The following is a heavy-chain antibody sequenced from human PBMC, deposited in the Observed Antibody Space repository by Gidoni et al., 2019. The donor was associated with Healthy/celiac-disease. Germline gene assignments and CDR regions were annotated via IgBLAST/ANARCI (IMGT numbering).Heavy chain of an antibody. D-gene: IGHD3-10*01. CDR3: AREGGGSGAFYYYYMDV. V-gene: IGHV4-34*01. Sequence: QVQLQQWGAGLLKPSETLSLTCAVYGGSFSGYYWSWIRQPPVKGLEWIGEINHSGSTNYNPSLKSRVTISVDTSKNQFSLKLSSVTAADTAVYYCAREGGGSGAFYYYYMDVWGKGTTVTVSS. CDR1: GGSFSGYY. CDR2: INHSGST. J-gene: IGHJ6*03.